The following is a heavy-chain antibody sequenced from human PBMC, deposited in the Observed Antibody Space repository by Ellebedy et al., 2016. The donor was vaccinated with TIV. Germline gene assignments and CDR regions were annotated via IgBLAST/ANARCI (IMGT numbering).Heavy chain of an antibody. J-gene: IGHJ3*02. V-gene: IGHV3-48*01. Sequence: GGSLRLXXAASGFTFSSYSMNWVRQAPGKGLEWVSYISSSSSTIYYADSVKGRFTISRDNAKNSLYLQMNSLRAEDTAVYYCARANKAILRFLEWLRDAFDIWGQGTMVTVSS. D-gene: IGHD3-3*01. CDR1: GFTFSSYS. CDR2: ISSSSSTI. CDR3: ARANKAILRFLEWLRDAFDI.